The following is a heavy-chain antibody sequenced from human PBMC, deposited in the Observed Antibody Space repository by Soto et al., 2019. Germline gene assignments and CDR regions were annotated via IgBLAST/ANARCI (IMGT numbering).Heavy chain of an antibody. J-gene: IGHJ4*02. V-gene: IGHV3-15*01. Sequence: VQLVESGGGLVKPGESLRLSCAASGFTFSNAWMNWVRQVPGKGLEWVARIKTKAQGGTTDYAAPVKGRFTISRDDSKNTLYLQMNSLKTEDAGVYYCADIAVSHTGDYWGQGTQVTVSS. CDR3: ADIAVSHTGDY. CDR1: GFTFSNAW. CDR2: IKTKAQGGTT. D-gene: IGHD6-19*01.